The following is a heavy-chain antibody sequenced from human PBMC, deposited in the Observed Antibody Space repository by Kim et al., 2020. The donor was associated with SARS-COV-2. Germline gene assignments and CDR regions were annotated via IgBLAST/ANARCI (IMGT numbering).Heavy chain of an antibody. Sequence: SYIYDADSVKGRFTISRDNAKNSLYLQMNSLRAEDTAVYYCASGTGYLVYWGQGTLVTVSS. J-gene: IGHJ4*02. D-gene: IGHD6-13*01. V-gene: IGHV3-21*01. CDR3: ASGTGYLVY. CDR2: SYI.